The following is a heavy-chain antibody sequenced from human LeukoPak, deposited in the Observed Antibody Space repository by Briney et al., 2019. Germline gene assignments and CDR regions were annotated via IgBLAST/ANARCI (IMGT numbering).Heavy chain of an antibody. J-gene: IGHJ2*01. CDR3: ARDRRYFDL. V-gene: IGHV4-39*07. Sequence: KPSETLSLTCTVSGGSISSSSYYWGWIRQPPGKGLEWIGSIYHSGSTYYNPSLKSRVTISVDTSKNQFSLKLSSVTAADTAVYYCARDRRYFDLWGRGTLVTVSS. CDR1: GGSISSSSYY. CDR2: IYHSGST.